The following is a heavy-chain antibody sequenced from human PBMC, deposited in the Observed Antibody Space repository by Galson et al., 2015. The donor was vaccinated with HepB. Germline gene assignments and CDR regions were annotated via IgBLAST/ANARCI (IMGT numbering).Heavy chain of an antibody. CDR3: GRSSYLIVEPPAVPFDY. CDR1: GYTFTTYG. Sequence: SCKASGYTFTTYGISWVRQAPGQGLEWVGWINPDNGNTNYEQKLQGRVSMTTDTSTSIAYMELRSLRSDDTAVYYCGRSSYLIVEPPAVPFDYWGQGTLVTVSS. J-gene: IGHJ4*02. V-gene: IGHV1-18*04. CDR2: INPDNGNT. D-gene: IGHD2-21*02.